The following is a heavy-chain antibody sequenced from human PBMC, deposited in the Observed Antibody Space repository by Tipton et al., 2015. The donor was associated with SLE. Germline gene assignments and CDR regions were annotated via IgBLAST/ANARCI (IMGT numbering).Heavy chain of an antibody. CDR3: ARVEGILLPFDS. Sequence: SLRLSCAASGFTFSDYDMNWIRQAPGKGLEWLAYISSTGNVINYADSVQGRFTISRDNAKKSLYLQMHSLRAGDTAVYYCARVEGILLPFDSWGQGTLVTVPS. CDR1: GFTFSDYD. J-gene: IGHJ4*02. V-gene: IGHV3-11*01. D-gene: IGHD5-18*01. CDR2: ISSTGNVI.